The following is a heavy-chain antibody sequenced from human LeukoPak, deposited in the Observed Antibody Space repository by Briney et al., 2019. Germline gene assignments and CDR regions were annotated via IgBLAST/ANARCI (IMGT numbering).Heavy chain of an antibody. J-gene: IGHJ5*02. CDR1: GFTVSSNY. CDR2: IYSGGST. CDR3: ARVVRDTIFGVVSRWFDP. V-gene: IGHV3-53*05. D-gene: IGHD3-3*01. Sequence: PGGSLRLSCAASGFTVSSNYMSWVRQAPGKGLEWVSVIYSGGSTYYADSVKGRFTISRDNSKNALYLQMNSLRAGDTAVYYCARVVRDTIFGVVSRWFDPWGQGTLVTVSS.